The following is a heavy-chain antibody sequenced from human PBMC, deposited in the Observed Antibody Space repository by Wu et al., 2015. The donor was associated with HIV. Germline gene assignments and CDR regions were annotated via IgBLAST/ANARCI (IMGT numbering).Heavy chain of an antibody. Sequence: QVQLVQSGAEVKKPGASVKVSCKASGYTFTSYGISWVRQAPGQGLEWMGWISAYNGNTNYAQKFQGRVTMTTDTSTSTAYMELRSLRSDDTAMYYCARSEYCSSTSCYGYYYYMDVWGKGDHGHRLL. V-gene: IGHV1-18*01. J-gene: IGHJ6*03. D-gene: IGHD2-2*01. CDR2: ISAYNGNT. CDR3: ARSEYCSSTSCYGYYYYMDV. CDR1: GYTFTSYG.